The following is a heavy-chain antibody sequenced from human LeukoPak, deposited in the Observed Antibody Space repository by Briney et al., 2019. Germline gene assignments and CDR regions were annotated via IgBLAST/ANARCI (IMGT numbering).Heavy chain of an antibody. J-gene: IGHJ5*02. D-gene: IGHD5-12*01. Sequence: PGGSLRLSCAASGFTFSSYSMNWVRQAPGKGLEWVSSISSSSSYIYYADSVKGRFTISRDNAKNSLYLQMNSLRAEDTAVYYCARGGYDSGNNWFDPWGQGTLVTVSS. V-gene: IGHV3-21*01. CDR3: ARGGYDSGNNWFDP. CDR2: ISSSSSYI. CDR1: GFTFSSYS.